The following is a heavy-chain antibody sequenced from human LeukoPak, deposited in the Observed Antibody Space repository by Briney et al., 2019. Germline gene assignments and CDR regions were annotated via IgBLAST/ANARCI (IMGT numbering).Heavy chain of an antibody. CDR1: GHSINSGYF. CDR2: IFQSGTT. J-gene: IGHJ4*02. Sequence: SETLSLTCAVSGHSINSGYFWGWIRQPPGRGLEWIGSIFQSGTTYYNPSLKSRVTISLDTSKNHFALNLTSVTAADTDVYFCARAEGGLRFMGRGVTITSPDYWGQGTLVTVSS. D-gene: IGHD3-10*01. V-gene: IGHV4-38-2*01. CDR3: ARAEGGLRFMGRGVTITSPDY.